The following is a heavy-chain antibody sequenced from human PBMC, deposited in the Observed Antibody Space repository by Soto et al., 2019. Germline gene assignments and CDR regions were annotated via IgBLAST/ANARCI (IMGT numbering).Heavy chain of an antibody. CDR3: PAALHSWG. D-gene: IGHD6-13*01. V-gene: IGHV3-15*07. CDR1: GFTFSSAW. J-gene: IGHJ4*02. CDR2: VKTKTDGGTT. Sequence: DVQLVESGGGLVKPGGSLRLSCAASGFTFSSAWMNWVRQAPGKGLEWVGRVKTKTDGGTTDYAAPVKGRFTISRDDSATTLSLQRDSLKPEHPPFFYFPAALHSWGWAQGPRV.